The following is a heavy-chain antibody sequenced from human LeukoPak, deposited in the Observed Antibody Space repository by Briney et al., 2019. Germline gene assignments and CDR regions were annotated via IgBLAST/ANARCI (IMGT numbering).Heavy chain of an antibody. V-gene: IGHV3-72*01. CDR2: TRNKANSYTT. D-gene: IGHD3-22*01. CDR3: ARSRDYYDSSGYQDAFDI. Sequence: GGSLRLSCAASGFTFSDHYMDWVRQAPGKGLEWVGRTRNKANSYTTEYAASVKGRFTISRDDSKNSLFLQMNSLKTEDTAVYYCARSRDYYDSSGYQDAFDIWGQGTMVTVSS. J-gene: IGHJ3*02. CDR1: GFTFSDHY.